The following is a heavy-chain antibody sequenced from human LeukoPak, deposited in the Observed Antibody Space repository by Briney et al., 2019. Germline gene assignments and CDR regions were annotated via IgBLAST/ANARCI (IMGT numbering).Heavy chain of an antibody. D-gene: IGHD3-22*01. V-gene: IGHV4-34*09. Sequence: PSETLSLTCAVYGGSFSGYYWSWIRQPPGKGLEWIGYIYYSGSTYYNPSLKSRVTISVDTSKNQFSPKLSSVTAADTAVYYCARDGYYDSSGYYRVVYYGMDVWGQGTTVTVSS. J-gene: IGHJ6*02. CDR2: IYYSGST. CDR1: GGSFSGYY. CDR3: ARDGYYDSSGYYRVVYYGMDV.